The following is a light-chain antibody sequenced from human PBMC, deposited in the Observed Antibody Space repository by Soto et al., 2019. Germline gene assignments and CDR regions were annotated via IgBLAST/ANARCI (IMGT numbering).Light chain of an antibody. CDR1: QSISSW. CDR3: QQYHSYCT. CDR2: KVS. Sequence: DIQMTQSPSTLSASVGDRVTITCRASQSISSWLAWYQQKPGKAPKLLIYKVSNLESGVPSRFSGSGSGTEFTLTISSLQPDDFATYYCQQYHSYCTFGQGTKVEIK. J-gene: IGKJ1*01. V-gene: IGKV1-5*03.